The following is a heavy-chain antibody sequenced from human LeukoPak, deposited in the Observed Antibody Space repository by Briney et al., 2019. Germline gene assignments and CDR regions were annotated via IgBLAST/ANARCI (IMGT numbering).Heavy chain of an antibody. Sequence: GRSLRLSCTASGFTLSSYGMHWVRQAPGKGLEWVSVIYSDSSTYYADSVKGRFTISRDNSKNTLYLQMNSLRAEDTAVYYCTRMESGSYYSYWGQGTLVTVSS. D-gene: IGHD1-26*01. V-gene: IGHV3-NL1*01. CDR2: IYSDSST. CDR3: TRMESGSYYSY. J-gene: IGHJ4*02. CDR1: GFTLSSYG.